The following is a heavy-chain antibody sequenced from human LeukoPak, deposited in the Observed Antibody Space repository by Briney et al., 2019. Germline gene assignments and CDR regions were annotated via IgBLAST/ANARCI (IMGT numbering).Heavy chain of an antibody. D-gene: IGHD2-21*02. Sequence: ASVKVSCKASGYTFTGYHMRWVRQAPGQGLEWMGRINPNSGDTNYAQKFQGRVTMTRDTSISTAYMELSRLRSDDTAVYYCARDYCGGDCFPDYWGQGTLVTVSS. CDR1: GYTFTGYH. V-gene: IGHV1-2*06. J-gene: IGHJ4*02. CDR2: INPNSGDT. CDR3: ARDYCGGDCFPDY.